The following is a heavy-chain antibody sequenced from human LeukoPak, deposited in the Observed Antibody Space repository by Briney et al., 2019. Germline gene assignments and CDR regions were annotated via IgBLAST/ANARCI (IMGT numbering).Heavy chain of an antibody. D-gene: IGHD2-2*01. CDR3: ARKTPGGDIVVVPAATSDAFDI. CDR2: INHSGST. J-gene: IGHJ3*02. CDR1: GGSFSGYY. V-gene: IGHV4-34*01. Sequence: SETLSLTCAVYGGSFSGYYWSWIRQPPGKGLEWIGEINHSGSTNYNPSLKSRVTISVDTSKNQLPLKLSSVTAADTAVYYCARKTPGGDIVVVPAATSDAFDIWGQGTMVTVSS.